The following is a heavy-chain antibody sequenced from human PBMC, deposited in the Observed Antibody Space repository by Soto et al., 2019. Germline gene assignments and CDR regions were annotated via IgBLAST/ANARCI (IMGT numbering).Heavy chain of an antibody. D-gene: IGHD2-2*01. CDR1: GYTFTSYG. CDR3: ARGIVVVPAADYSDAFDI. Sequence: ASVKVSCKASGYTFTSYGIGWVRQAPGQGLEWMGWISAYNGNTNYAQKLQGRVTMTTDTSTSTAYMELRSLRSDDTAVYYCARGIVVVPAADYSDAFDIWGQGTMVTVSS. V-gene: IGHV1-18*01. J-gene: IGHJ3*02. CDR2: ISAYNGNT.